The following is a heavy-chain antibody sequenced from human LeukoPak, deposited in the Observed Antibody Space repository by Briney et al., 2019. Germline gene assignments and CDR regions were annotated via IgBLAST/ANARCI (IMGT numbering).Heavy chain of an antibody. CDR1: GFTFSTYA. Sequence: GGYLRLSCAASGFTFSTYAIHWVRQAPGKGPEWLAVISYDGSTKYYADSVKGRFTISRDNSKNTMYLQMDSLRPEDTAVFYCAKAYCTGGSCYGRYYYGMDVWGQGTTVTVSS. D-gene: IGHD2-15*01. V-gene: IGHV3-30*18. CDR3: AKAYCTGGSCYGRYYYGMDV. CDR2: ISYDGSTK. J-gene: IGHJ6*02.